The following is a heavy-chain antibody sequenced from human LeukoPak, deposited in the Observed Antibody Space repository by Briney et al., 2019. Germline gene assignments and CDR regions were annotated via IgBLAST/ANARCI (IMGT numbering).Heavy chain of an antibody. D-gene: IGHD1-26*01. CDR3: AKEVVLGETNYFYYGMDV. V-gene: IGHV3-30*07. CDR2: ISYDGSNK. CDR1: GFTFSSYA. Sequence: PGGSLRLSCAASGFTFSSYAMHWVRQAPGKGLEWVAVISYDGSNKYYADSVKGRFTISRDNSQNTLHLQMNSLRAEDTAVYYCAKEVVLGETNYFYYGMDVWGQGTAVTVSS. J-gene: IGHJ6*02.